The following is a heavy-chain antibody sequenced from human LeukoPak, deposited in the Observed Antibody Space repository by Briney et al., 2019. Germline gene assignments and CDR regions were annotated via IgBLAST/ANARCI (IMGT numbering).Heavy chain of an antibody. V-gene: IGHV4-59*01. D-gene: IGHD2-15*01. CDR2: IYYSGST. J-gene: IGHJ4*02. CDR3: AREIWWSESGDTTFFDY. CDR1: GGSISSYY. Sequence: SETLSLTCTVSGGSISSYYWSWIRQPQGQGQELIGYIYYSGSTNYNPTLKSRVTISVDTSKNQFSLTLSSVTAADTAVYYCAREIWWSESGDTTFFDYWGQGTLVTVSS.